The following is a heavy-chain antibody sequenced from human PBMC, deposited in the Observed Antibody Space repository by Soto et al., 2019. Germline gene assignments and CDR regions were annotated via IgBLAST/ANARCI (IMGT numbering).Heavy chain of an antibody. CDR3: VRQGIDYLHGLVDV. D-gene: IGHD4-17*01. J-gene: IGHJ6*02. CDR1: SGPTRSHN. V-gene: IGHV4-59*08. CDR2: IYSTGIT. Sequence: QVQVQQSGPGLVKPSEALSLTCSVSSGPTRSHNWGWIRQSPGRGLEWIGYIYSTGITRYNPSLDSRVTISADTSARTISLTLSSVTAADTAVYYCVRQGIDYLHGLVDVWGQGTTVSVSS.